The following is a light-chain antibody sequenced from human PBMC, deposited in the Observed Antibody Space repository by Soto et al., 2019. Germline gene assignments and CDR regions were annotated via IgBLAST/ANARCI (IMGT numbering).Light chain of an antibody. CDR2: FNRDGSH. CDR1: SGHSSYA. V-gene: IGLV4-69*01. CDR3: QTWGTGGVV. J-gene: IGLJ2*01. Sequence: QLVLTQSPSASASLGASVKLTCTLSSGHSSYAIAWHQQQPEKGPRYLMKFNRDGSHSKGDGIPDRFSGSSSGAERYLTISSLQSEDEADYCCQTWGTGGVVFGGGTKLTVL.